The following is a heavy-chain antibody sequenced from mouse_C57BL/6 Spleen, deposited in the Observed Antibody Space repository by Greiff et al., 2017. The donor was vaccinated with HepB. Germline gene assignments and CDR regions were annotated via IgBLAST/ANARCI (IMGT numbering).Heavy chain of an antibody. V-gene: IGHV10-1*01. CDR1: GFSFNTYA. CDR2: IRSKSNNYAT. CDR3: VRHVGAGFDY. D-gene: IGHD3-3*01. Sequence: EVKLQESGGGLVQPKGSLKLSCAASGFSFNTYAMNWVRQAPGKGLEWVARIRSKSNNYATYYADSVKDRFTISRDDSESMLYLQMNNLKTEDTAMYYCVRHVGAGFDYWGQGTTLTVSS. J-gene: IGHJ2*01.